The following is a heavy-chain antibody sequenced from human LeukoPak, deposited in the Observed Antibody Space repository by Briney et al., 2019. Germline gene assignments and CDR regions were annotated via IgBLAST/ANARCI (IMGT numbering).Heavy chain of an antibody. CDR2: IYYSGST. V-gene: IGHV4-59*01. D-gene: IGHD4-23*01. CDR3: ARGGTAVIAPYAFDI. CDR1: GGSISSYY. Sequence: WETLTLTCTVSGGSISSYYWSWIRQPPGKGLEWIGYIYYSGSTNCSPSVKSRVAMSVDTSKKQFSLKLSSLTAADTAVYYCARGGTAVIAPYAFDIWGQGTMLPVYS. J-gene: IGHJ3*02.